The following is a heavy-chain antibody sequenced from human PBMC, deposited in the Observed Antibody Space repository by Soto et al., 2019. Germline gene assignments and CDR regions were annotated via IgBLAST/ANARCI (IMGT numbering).Heavy chain of an antibody. Sequence: GGSLRLSCAASGFTFSSYSMNWVRQAPGKGLEWVSSISSSSSYIYYADSVKGRFTISRDNSKNSLYLQMNSLRAEDTAVYYCAKQAGIAVYYYYYMDVWGKGTTVTVSS. D-gene: IGHD6-19*01. CDR2: ISSSSSYI. J-gene: IGHJ6*03. CDR1: GFTFSSYS. V-gene: IGHV3-21*04. CDR3: AKQAGIAVYYYYYMDV.